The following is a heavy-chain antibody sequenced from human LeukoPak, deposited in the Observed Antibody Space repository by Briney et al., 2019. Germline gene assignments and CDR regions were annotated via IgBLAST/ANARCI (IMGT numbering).Heavy chain of an antibody. V-gene: IGHV4-38-2*02. Sequence: PSETLPLTCAVSGYSISNGYYWGWIRQPPGKGLEWIGSIYHSGSPYYNPSLKNRVTISVDTSKNQFSLKLSSVTAADTAVYYCARDGDTYYYDNSGYYYEYWGQGTLVTVSS. CDR3: ARDGDTYYYDNSGYYYEY. J-gene: IGHJ4*02. CDR2: IYHSGSP. CDR1: GYSISNGYY. D-gene: IGHD3-22*01.